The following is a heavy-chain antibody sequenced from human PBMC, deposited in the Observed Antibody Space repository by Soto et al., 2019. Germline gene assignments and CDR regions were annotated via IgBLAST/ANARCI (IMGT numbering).Heavy chain of an antibody. CDR1: GFTVSTYG. D-gene: IGHD6-19*01. J-gene: IGHJ6*02. V-gene: IGHV3-30*03. CDR2: MSHDGSHK. Sequence: QVQLVESGGGVVQAGGSLGLSCTASGFTVSTYGMQWVRQAPGKGPEWVAVMSHDGSHKAFLDSVKGRFIISRDNSKNTLYLQMNSLSPDDTAVDYCARLPRSGWEHYYYGMDVWGQGTTVIVSS. CDR3: ARLPRSGWEHYYYGMDV.